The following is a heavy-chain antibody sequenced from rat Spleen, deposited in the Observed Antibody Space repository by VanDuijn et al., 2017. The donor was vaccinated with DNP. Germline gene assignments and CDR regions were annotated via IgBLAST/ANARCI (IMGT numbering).Heavy chain of an antibody. CDR3: ARTGSSRVFDY. Sequence: EVQLQESGPGLVKPSQSLSLTCSVTGYSITSNYWGWIRKFPGNKMEWMGYISYSGSTGYNPSLKSRISITRDTSKNQFFLQLNSVTTEDTATYYCARTGSSRVFDYWGQGVMVTVSS. CDR1: GYSITSNY. V-gene: IGHV3-1*01. J-gene: IGHJ2*01. CDR2: ISYSGST. D-gene: IGHD5-1*01.